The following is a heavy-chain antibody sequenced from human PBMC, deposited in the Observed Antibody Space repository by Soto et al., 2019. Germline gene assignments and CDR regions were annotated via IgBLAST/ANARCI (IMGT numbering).Heavy chain of an antibody. CDR3: ARDDKYSSGWYYFDY. J-gene: IGHJ4*02. CDR1: GFTFSSYG. CDR2: IWYDGSNK. Sequence: GGSLRLSCAASGFTFSSYGMHWVRQAPGKGLEWVAVIWYDGSNKYYADSVKGRFTISRDNSKNTLYLQMNSLRAEDTAVYYCARDDKYSSGWYYFDYWGQGTLVTVSS. D-gene: IGHD6-19*01. V-gene: IGHV3-33*01.